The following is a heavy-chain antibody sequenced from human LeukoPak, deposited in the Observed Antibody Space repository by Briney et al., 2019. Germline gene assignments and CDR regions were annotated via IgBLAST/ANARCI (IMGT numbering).Heavy chain of an antibody. J-gene: IGHJ4*02. V-gene: IGHV3-7*01. CDR2: IKEDGREK. Sequence: GVSLRLSCAASGFTFSSSWITWVRQTPGKGLEWVANIKEDGREKYYVDSVKGRFTISRDNAKNSLYLQMNSLRAEDTALYYCATDVGADWGQGALVTVSS. CDR1: GFTFSSSW. CDR3: ATDVGAD.